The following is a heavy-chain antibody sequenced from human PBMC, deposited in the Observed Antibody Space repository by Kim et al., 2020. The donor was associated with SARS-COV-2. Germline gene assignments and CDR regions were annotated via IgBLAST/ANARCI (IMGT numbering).Heavy chain of an antibody. J-gene: IGHJ5*02. V-gene: IGHV3-74*01. D-gene: IGHD3-22*01. Sequence: SVKGRFTISRDNAKNTLYLQMTSLRPEDTAVYYCARAGDYDFSGYYGFCHPWGQGALVTVSS. CDR3: ARAGDYDFSGYYGFCHP.